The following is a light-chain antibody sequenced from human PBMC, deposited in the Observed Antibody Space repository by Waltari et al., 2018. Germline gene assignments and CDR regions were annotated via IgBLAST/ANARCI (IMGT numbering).Light chain of an antibody. J-gene: IGKJ1*01. CDR3: RKGSSVPPA. Sequence: DIQLTQSPSSVSASVGDRVTLTCRARHNINTWLAWYQQKPGKGPNLLICGASSVQTGVASRVSGSGSGTFFTLTISGLQPEDAGTKGWRKGSSVPPAFGQGRIVEVK. CDR1: HNINTW. V-gene: IGKV1-12*01. CDR2: GAS.